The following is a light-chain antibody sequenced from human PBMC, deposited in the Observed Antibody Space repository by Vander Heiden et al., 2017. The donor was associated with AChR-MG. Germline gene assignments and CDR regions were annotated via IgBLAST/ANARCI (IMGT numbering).Light chain of an antibody. CDR3: ASWDVSLNGLV. J-gene: IGLJ2*01. V-gene: IGLV1-44*01. CDR2: TND. Sequence: QSVLPQPPSASGTPGQRVAISCSGSSSNIGGEAVSWFQQRPGTDPKLLIYTNDQRPAGVPDRFSGSKSGTSASLAISGLQSEDEADYYCASWDVSLNGLVFGGGTKLTVL. CDR1: SSNIGGEA.